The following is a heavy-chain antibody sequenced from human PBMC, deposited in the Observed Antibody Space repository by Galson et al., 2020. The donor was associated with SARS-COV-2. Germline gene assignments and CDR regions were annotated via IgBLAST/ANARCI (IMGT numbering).Heavy chain of an antibody. J-gene: IGHJ4*02. CDR2: IDWDDDK. Sequence: SGPTLVKPTQTLTLTCTFSGFSLSTSGMRVSWIRRPPGKALEWLARIDWDDDKFYSTSLKTRLTISKDTSKNQVVLTMTNMDPVDTATYYCARIYDSRRGFDYWGQGTLVTVSS. CDR3: ARIYDSRRGFDY. CDR1: GFSLSTSGMR. V-gene: IGHV2-70*04. D-gene: IGHD3-22*01.